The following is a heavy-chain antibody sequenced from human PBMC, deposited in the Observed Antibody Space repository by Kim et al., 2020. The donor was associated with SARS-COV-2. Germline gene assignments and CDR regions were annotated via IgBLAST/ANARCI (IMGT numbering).Heavy chain of an antibody. V-gene: IGHV4-34*01. Sequence: SETLSLTCAVYGGSCSGYHCSWIRQPPGKGLEWIGEIHHDGSINYSPSLTSRVTISVDTSKTQFSLKVTSVTAADTAVYYCARGYDNEWPIGPHWGQGTLVTVSS. CDR1: GGSCSGYH. D-gene: IGHD3-22*01. CDR3: ARGYDNEWPIGPH. CDR2: IHHDGSI. J-gene: IGHJ4*02.